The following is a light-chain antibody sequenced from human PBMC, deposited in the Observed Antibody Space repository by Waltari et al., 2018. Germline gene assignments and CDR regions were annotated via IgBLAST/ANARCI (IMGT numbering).Light chain of an antibody. CDR1: QNVGRSS. V-gene: IGKV3-20*01. J-gene: IGKJ2*01. Sequence: EIVLTQSPGTLSLSPGERATIACRASQNVGRSSLAWYQQTRGPAARLLIYGTSIRATGIPDRFSGSGSATDFTLTISRLEPEDFAVYYCQQYGRSPYTFGQGTTLEIK. CDR2: GTS. CDR3: QQYGRSPYT.